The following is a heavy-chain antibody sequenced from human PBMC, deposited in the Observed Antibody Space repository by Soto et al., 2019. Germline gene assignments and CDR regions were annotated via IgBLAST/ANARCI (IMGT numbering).Heavy chain of an antibody. D-gene: IGHD2-15*01. CDR3: ARDRVDCSGGNCWRSVEDT. CDR1: GYTFTIYY. CDR2: IDPSGGGT. Sequence: ASVKVSCKASGYTFTIYYMPWVRQAPGQGLEWMGIIDPSGGGTSYAQKFQGRLTMTRDTSTSTVYMELSSLRSEDTAVYYCARDRVDCSGGNCWRSVEDTWGQGTLVTVSS. V-gene: IGHV1-46*01. J-gene: IGHJ5*02.